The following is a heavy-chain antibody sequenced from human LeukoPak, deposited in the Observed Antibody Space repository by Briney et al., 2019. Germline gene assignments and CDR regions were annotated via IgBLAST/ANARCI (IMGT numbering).Heavy chain of an antibody. CDR1: GFTFGDYA. D-gene: IGHD1-1*01. CDR3: TRDRGAYNLYDY. CDR2: IRSKAYGETA. Sequence: PGGSLRLSCTASGFTFGDYAISWIRQAPGKGLEWVGFIRSKAYGETADYAASVKCRFTISRDDSKAIAYLQMNSLKTEDTAVYHCTRDRGAYNLYDYWGQGTLVTVSS. V-gene: IGHV3-49*03. J-gene: IGHJ4*02.